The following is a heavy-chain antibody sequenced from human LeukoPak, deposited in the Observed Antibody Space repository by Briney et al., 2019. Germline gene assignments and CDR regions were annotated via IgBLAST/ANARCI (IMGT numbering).Heavy chain of an antibody. CDR3: ASTPSQNDYGDYGFDY. CDR2: IIPIFGTA. J-gene: IGHJ4*02. CDR1: GGPFSSYA. V-gene: IGHV1-69*13. D-gene: IGHD4-17*01. Sequence: SVKVSCTASGGPFSSYAISWVRQAPGQGLEWMGGIIPIFGTANYAQKFQGRVTITADESTSTAYMELSSLRSEDTAVYYCASTPSQNDYGDYGFDYWGQGTLVTVSS.